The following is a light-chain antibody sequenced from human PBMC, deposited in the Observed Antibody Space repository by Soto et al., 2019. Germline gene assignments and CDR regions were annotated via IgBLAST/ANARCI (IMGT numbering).Light chain of an antibody. Sequence: QSALTQPRSVSGSPGQSVTISCTGTSRDVGYDNYVSWYQQNPGKAPKLIIYDVNKRPSGVPDRFSGSKSGNTASLTISGLQAEDEADYYCCSYAAGTYPHGFGPGTKRTVL. CDR3: CSYAAGTYPHG. CDR1: SRDVGYDNY. J-gene: IGLJ1*01. V-gene: IGLV2-11*01. CDR2: DVN.